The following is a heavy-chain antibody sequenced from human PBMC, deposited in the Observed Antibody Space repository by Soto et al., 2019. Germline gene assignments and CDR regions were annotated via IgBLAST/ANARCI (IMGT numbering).Heavy chain of an antibody. V-gene: IGHV3-33*01. J-gene: IGHJ6*02. CDR1: GFTFSSYG. D-gene: IGHD2-21*02. Sequence: QVQLVESGGGVVQPGRSLRLSCAASGFTFSSYGMHWVRQAPGKGLEWVAVIWYDGSNKYYADSVKGRFTISRDNSKNTLYLQMNSLRAEDTAVYYCARDIPCGGGDCRSEYYDGMDVWGQGTTVTVSS. CDR2: IWYDGSNK. CDR3: ARDIPCGGGDCRSEYYDGMDV.